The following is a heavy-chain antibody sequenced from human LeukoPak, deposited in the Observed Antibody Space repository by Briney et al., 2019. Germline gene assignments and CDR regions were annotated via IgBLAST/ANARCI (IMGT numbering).Heavy chain of an antibody. Sequence: GGSLRLSCAASGLTFSSYSMNWVRQAPGKGLEWVSSISSSSSYIYYADSVKGRFTISRDNAKNSLYLQMNSLRDEDTAVYYCARVYTIAVAVGYSYGMDVWGQGTTVTVSS. CDR3: ARVYTIAVAVGYSYGMDV. V-gene: IGHV3-21*01. J-gene: IGHJ6*02. CDR2: ISSSSSYI. CDR1: GLTFSSYS. D-gene: IGHD6-19*01.